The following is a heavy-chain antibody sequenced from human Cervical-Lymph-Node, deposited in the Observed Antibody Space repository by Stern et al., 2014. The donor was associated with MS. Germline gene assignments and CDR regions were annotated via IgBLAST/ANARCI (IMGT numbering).Heavy chain of an antibody. CDR3: ARGVVSNRAAATLHNLFDP. D-gene: IGHD2-15*01. CDR1: GGTFSSSYA. V-gene: IGHV1-69*09. Sequence: QLVQSGAEVKKPGSSMNVSCKTSGGTFSSSYAITWMRQAPGQGLEWMGRIIPILGLANYAQKFQGRVIITADKSTSTTYMELSSLTSEDTAVYYCARGVVSNRAAATLHNLFDPWGQGTLVTVSS. J-gene: IGHJ5*02. CDR2: IIPILGLA.